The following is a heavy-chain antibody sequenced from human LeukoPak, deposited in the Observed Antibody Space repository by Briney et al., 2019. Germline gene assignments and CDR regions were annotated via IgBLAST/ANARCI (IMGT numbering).Heavy chain of an antibody. V-gene: IGHV1-69*05. CDR1: GGTFSSYA. J-gene: IGHJ6*03. D-gene: IGHD4/OR15-4a*01. CDR3: ARTIVALLTTYYMDV. CDR2: IIPIFGTA. Sequence: SVKVSCKASGGTFSSYAISRVRQAPGQGLEWMAGIIPIFGTANYAQKFQGSVTITTEESTSTAYMELSSLRSEDTAVYYCARTIVALLTTYYMDVWGKGTTVTVSS.